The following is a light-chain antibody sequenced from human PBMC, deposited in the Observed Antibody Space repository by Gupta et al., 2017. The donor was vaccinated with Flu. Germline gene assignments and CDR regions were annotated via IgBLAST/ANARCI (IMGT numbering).Light chain of an antibody. CDR1: QSGSRY. CDR3: KPLVNGHPGNIT. CDR2: DEC. Sequence: EIVLTQSPATLSLATGERATLSCRAHQSGSRYLAWYKQKPGQAPRLRIYDECNRPAGSTDRYRDGGNGLECTITIRSLAPEECEVSYCKPLVNGHPGNITLGGGTKVEI. V-gene: IGKV3-11*01. J-gene: IGKJ4*01.